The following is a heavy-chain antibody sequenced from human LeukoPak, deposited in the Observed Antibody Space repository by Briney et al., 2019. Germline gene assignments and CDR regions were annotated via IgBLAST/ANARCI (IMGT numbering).Heavy chain of an antibody. CDR2: INHSGST. Sequence: PSETLSLTCAVYGGSFSGYYLNWIRQPPGKGLEWIGEINHSGSTNYNPSLKSRVTISVDTSKNQFSLKLSSVTAADTAVYYCARTGVTGGYGYWGQGTLVTVSS. J-gene: IGHJ4*02. CDR1: GGSFSGYY. D-gene: IGHD4-23*01. V-gene: IGHV4-34*01. CDR3: ARTGVTGGYGY.